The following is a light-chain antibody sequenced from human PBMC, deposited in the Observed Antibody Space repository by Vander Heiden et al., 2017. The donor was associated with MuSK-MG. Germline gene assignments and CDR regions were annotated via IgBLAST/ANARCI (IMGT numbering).Light chain of an antibody. J-gene: IGKJ4*01. V-gene: IGKV3-11*01. CDR3: QQRSNWPLT. Sequence: VLPQSPATLSLSPGERATLSCRASQSVSSALVGYQQKAGQAPRLLIYDVSNRATGIPARFSGSGSGTDFTLTINSLEPEDFAVYYCQQRSNWPLTFGGGTKVEIK. CDR1: QSVSSA. CDR2: DVS.